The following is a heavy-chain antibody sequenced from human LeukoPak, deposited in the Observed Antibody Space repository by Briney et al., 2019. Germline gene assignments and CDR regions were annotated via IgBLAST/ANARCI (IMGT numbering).Heavy chain of an antibody. CDR1: GFTFSSYS. J-gene: IGHJ3*02. CDR3: ARVPSLVPAANEDDAFDI. V-gene: IGHV3-21*01. D-gene: IGHD2-2*01. Sequence: GGSLRLSCAASGFTFSSYSMNWVRQAPGKGLEWVSSISSSSYIYYADSVKGRFTISRDNAKNSLYLQMNSLRAEDTAVYYCARVPSLVPAANEDDAFDIWGQGTMVTVSS. CDR2: ISSSSYI.